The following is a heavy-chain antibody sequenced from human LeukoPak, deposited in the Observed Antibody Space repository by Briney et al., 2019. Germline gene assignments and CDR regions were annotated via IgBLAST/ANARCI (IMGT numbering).Heavy chain of an antibody. CDR2: IKQDGSEK. CDR1: GFTFSDYY. D-gene: IGHD3-16*01. Sequence: GGSLRLSCAASGFTFSDYYMSWIRQAPGKGLEWVANIKQDGSEKYYVDSVKGRFTISRDNAKNSLYLQMNSLRVEGTAVYYCARLRTNTEDWGQGTLVTVSS. CDR3: ARLRTNTED. J-gene: IGHJ4*02. V-gene: IGHV3-7*01.